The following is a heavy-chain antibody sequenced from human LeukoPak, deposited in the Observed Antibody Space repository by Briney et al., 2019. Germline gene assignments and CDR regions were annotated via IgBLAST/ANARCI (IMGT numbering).Heavy chain of an antibody. J-gene: IGHJ4*02. CDR3: ATLDSITMINPEESIDY. V-gene: IGHV4-34*01. Sequence: PSETLSLTCAVSGGSVKANPYYWAWVRQTPGQDLEWIGDINHSGSTNYNPSLKSRVTTSVDTSKNQFSLKLSSVTAADTAVYYCATLDSITMINPEESIDYWGQGTLVTVSS. D-gene: IGHD3-22*01. CDR2: INHSGST. CDR1: GGSVKANPYY.